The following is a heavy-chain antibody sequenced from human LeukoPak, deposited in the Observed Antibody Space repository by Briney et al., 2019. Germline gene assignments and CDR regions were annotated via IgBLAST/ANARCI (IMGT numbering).Heavy chain of an antibody. Sequence: GGSLRLSCAASGFTFSSYRMNWVRQAPVKGLEWVSHISGSGDIIYYADSVKGRFTISRDNAKNSLYLQMNSLRVEDTAVYYCARVRDAYNYFHYRGQGTLVTVSS. CDR2: ISGSGDII. D-gene: IGHD1-14*01. CDR3: ARVRDAYNYFHY. J-gene: IGHJ4*02. CDR1: GFTFSSYR. V-gene: IGHV3-48*04.